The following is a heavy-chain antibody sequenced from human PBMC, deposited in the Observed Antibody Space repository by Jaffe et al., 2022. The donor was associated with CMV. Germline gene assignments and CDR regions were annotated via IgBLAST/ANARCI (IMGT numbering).Heavy chain of an antibody. D-gene: IGHD6-6*01. CDR2: ISRSGDKI. Sequence: QVQLVESGGGLVKPGGSLRLSCAAFGFSVSDYYMTWIRQAPGKGLEWVSHISRSGDKIFYADSVKGRFIISRDDAKNSLYLEMNSLRAEDTAIYYCAKDRDSTSSAREYESWGQGTVVTVSP. CDR3: AKDRDSTSSAREYES. CDR1: GFSVSDYY. V-gene: IGHV3-11*01. J-gene: IGHJ5*02.